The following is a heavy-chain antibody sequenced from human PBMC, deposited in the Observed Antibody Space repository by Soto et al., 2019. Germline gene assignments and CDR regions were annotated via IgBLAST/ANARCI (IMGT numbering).Heavy chain of an antibody. Sequence: SVKVSCKASGYTLPSYGISWVRQAPGQGLEWMGRIIPILGIANYAQKFQGRVTITADKSTSTAYMELSSLRSEDTAVYYCARVFSVSIGDTRNLHDSWAQGTLDTGSS. CDR2: IIPILGIA. J-gene: IGHJ5*02. D-gene: IGHD3-10*01. CDR1: GYTLPSYG. CDR3: ARVFSVSIGDTRNLHDS. V-gene: IGHV1-69*04.